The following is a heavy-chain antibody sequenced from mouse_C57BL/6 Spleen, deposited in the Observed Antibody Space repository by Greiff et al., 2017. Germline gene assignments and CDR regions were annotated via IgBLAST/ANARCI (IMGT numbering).Heavy chain of an antibody. CDR2: ISSGGDYI. V-gene: IGHV5-9-1*02. Sequence: EVKLVESGEGLVKPGGSLKLSCAASGFTFSSYAMSWVRPTPEKRLEWVAYISSGGDYIYYADTVKGRFTISRDNARNTLYLQMSSLKSEDTAMYYCTRDSYDYAYFDYWGQGTTLTVSS. CDR1: GFTFSSYA. D-gene: IGHD2-4*01. CDR3: TRDSYDYAYFDY. J-gene: IGHJ2*01.